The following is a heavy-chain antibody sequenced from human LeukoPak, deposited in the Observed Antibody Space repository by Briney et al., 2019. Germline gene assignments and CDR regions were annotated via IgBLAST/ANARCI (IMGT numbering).Heavy chain of an antibody. D-gene: IGHD3-22*01. CDR3: AREGRYDTSGLSAFDI. Sequence: PGGSLRLSCAASEFTFSSYGMHWVRQAPGKGLEWVAFIRDDGKDIYYVDSVKGRFTISRDNSKNTMYLQMNSLRVEDTAVYYCAREGRYDTSGLSAFDIWGQGTMVTVSS. CDR2: IRDDGKDI. CDR1: EFTFSSYG. V-gene: IGHV3-30*02. J-gene: IGHJ3*02.